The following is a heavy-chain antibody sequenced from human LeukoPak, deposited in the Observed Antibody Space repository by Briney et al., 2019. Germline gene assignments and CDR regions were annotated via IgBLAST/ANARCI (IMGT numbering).Heavy chain of an antibody. CDR1: GFSFKNVW. D-gene: IGHD3-9*01. CDR3: TTWNYDILTGYSI. V-gene: IGHV3-15*01. J-gene: IGHJ4*02. CDR2: IKSKTHGGTT. Sequence: LGGSLRLSCAASGFSFKNVWMSWVRQAPGKGLEWVGRIKSKTHGGTTDYAAAVKGRITISRDDSKSTLYLQMNSLKTEDTALYYCTTWNYDILTGYSIWGQGTLVTVSS.